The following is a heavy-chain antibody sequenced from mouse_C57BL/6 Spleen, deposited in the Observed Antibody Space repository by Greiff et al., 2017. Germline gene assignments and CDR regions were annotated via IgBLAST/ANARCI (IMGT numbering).Heavy chain of an antibody. CDR3: ARAGGNCPYYAMDY. D-gene: IGHD2-1*01. CDR2: INPSSGYT. CDR1: GYTFTSYT. J-gene: IGHJ4*01. Sequence: VQGVESGAELARPGASVKMSCKASGYTFTSYTMHWVKQRPGQGLEWIGYINPSSGYTKYNQKFKDKATLTADKSSSTAYMQLISLTSADSAVYDCARAGGNCPYYAMDYWGQGTSVTVSS. V-gene: IGHV1-4*01.